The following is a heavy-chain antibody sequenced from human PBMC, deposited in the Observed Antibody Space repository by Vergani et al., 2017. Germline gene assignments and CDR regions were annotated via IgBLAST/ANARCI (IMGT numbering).Heavy chain of an antibody. D-gene: IGHD2-15*01. CDR1: GYSISSSNW. Sequence: QVQLQESGPGLVKPSDTLSLTCAVSGYSISSSNWWGWIRQPPGKGLEGIGYIYYSGSTYYNPSLKSRVTMSVDTSKNQFSLKLSSVTGVDTAVYYWARTVVAATLSGRWYYYMDVWGKGTTVTVSS. CDR2: IYYSGST. J-gene: IGHJ6*03. V-gene: IGHV4-28*01. CDR3: ARTVVAATLSGRWYYYMDV.